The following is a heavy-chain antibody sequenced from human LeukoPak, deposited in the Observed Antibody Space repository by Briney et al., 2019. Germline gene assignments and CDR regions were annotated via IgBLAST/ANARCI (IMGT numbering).Heavy chain of an antibody. D-gene: IGHD3-10*01. CDR2: IYYSGST. CDR1: GGSISSSSYY. Sequence: SETLSLTCTVSGGSISSSSYYWGWIRQPPGKGLEWIGSIYYSGSTYYNPSLKSRVTISVDTSKNQFSLKLSSVTAADTAVYYCARHSPLWFGELRWFDPWGQGTLVTVSS. J-gene: IGHJ5*02. V-gene: IGHV4-39*01. CDR3: ARHSPLWFGELRWFDP.